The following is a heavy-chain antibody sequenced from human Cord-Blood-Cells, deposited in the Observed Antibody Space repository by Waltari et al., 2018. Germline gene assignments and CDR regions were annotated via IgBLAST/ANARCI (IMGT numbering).Heavy chain of an antibody. CDR2: IYYSGGT. CDR1: GGSISSSSYY. Sequence: QLQLQESGPGLVKPSETLSLTCTVSGGSISSSSYYWGWIRQPPGKGLEWIGSIYYSGGTYYNPALKSRVTISVDTSKNQFSLKLSSVTATDTAVYYCARGDYDFWSGYYDYWGQGTLVTVSS. V-gene: IGHV4-39*01. D-gene: IGHD3-3*01. CDR3: ARGDYDFWSGYYDY. J-gene: IGHJ4*02.